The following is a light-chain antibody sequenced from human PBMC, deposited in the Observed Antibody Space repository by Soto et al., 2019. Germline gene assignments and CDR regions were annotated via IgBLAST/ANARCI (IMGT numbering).Light chain of an antibody. J-gene: IGLJ3*02. CDR1: SSDFRGYHY. V-gene: IGLV2-11*01. CDR2: DVS. CDR3: CSSAGRYTWM. Sequence: QSALTQPRSVSGSPGQSVTISCTGTSSDFRGYHYVSWYQQHPGKAPKVIIYDVSKRPSGVPDRFSGSKSGNTASLTISGLQTDDEADYYCCSSAGRYTWMFGGGTKLTVL.